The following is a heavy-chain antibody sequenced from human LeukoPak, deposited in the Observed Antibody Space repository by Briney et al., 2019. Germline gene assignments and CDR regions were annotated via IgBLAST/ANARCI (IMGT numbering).Heavy chain of an antibody. CDR2: IIPIFGTA. Sequence: ASVMVSCKASGGTFSSYAISWVRQAPGQGLEWMGRIIPIFGTANYAQKFQGRVTITTDESTSTAYMELSSLRSEDTAVYYCAIVRTGASVFDYWGQGSLVTVSS. J-gene: IGHJ4*02. D-gene: IGHD3-10*01. V-gene: IGHV1-69*05. CDR3: AIVRTGASVFDY. CDR1: GGTFSSYA.